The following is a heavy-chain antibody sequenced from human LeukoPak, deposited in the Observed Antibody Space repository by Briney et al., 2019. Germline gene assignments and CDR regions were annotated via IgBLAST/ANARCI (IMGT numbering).Heavy chain of an antibody. J-gene: IGHJ4*02. D-gene: IGHD2-2*01. Sequence: PSETLSLTCKVSGVSISSNSIYWGWIRQPPGKGLEWIGSIVYGGSTYYKPSLNSRVTISIDTSSNQFSLNLTSVTAADTAVYYCARDPGCTTTSCHLGLDYWAREPWSPSPQ. CDR2: IVYGGST. V-gene: IGHV4-39*07. CDR1: GVSISSNSIY. CDR3: ARDPGCTTTSCHLGLDY.